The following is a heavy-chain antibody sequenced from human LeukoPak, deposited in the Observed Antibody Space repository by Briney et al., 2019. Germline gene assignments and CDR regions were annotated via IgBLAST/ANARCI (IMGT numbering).Heavy chain of an antibody. CDR1: GGSFSGYY. D-gene: IGHD2-21*01. Sequence: SETLCLTCAVYGGSFSGYYWSWIRQPPGKGLEWIGEINHSGSTNYNPSLKSRVTISVDTSKNQFSLKLSSVTAADPAVDYLASEPLDCYKDFWGQGTLVTVSS. CDR3: ASEPLDCYKDF. J-gene: IGHJ4*02. V-gene: IGHV4-34*01. CDR2: INHSGST.